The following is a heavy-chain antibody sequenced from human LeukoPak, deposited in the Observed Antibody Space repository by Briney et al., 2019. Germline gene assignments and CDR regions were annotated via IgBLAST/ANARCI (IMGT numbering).Heavy chain of an antibody. CDR2: FSYSGNT. D-gene: IGHD5-12*01. CDR1: GASISSYY. Sequence: SETLSLTCTASGASISSYYWSWIRQPPGKGLEWIGYFSYSGNTNYNPSLKSRVTVSVDTSKNQFSLKLTSVTAADTAVYHCARGPLDSGYTYFDYWGQGTLVTVSS. J-gene: IGHJ4*02. V-gene: IGHV4-59*01. CDR3: ARGPLDSGYTYFDY.